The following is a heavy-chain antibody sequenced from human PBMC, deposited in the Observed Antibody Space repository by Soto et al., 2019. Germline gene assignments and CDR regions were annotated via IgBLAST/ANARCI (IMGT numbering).Heavy chain of an antibody. CDR1: GYSFTSYW. CDR2: IDPSDSYT. D-gene: IGHD4-17*01. V-gene: IGHV5-10-1*01. Sequence: GESLKISCKGSGYSFTSYWISWVRQMPGKGLEWMGRIDPSDSYTNYSPSFQGHVTTSADKSISTAYLQWSSLKASDTAMYYCATPYGGNSGDAFDIWGQGTMVTVSS. J-gene: IGHJ3*02. CDR3: ATPYGGNSGDAFDI.